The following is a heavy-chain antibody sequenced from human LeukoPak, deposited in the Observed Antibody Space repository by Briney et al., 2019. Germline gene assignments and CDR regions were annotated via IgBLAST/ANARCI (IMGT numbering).Heavy chain of an antibody. CDR1: GFTFSSYV. CDR2: ISGGGNST. Sequence: GGSLRLSCAASGFTFSSYVMSWVRQAPGKGLEWVSTISGGGNSTYYADPVKGRFTISRDTPKTTLSLQMNSLRAEDTAIYYCAKARQGHFDYWGQGTLVTVSS. CDR3: AKARQGHFDY. V-gene: IGHV3-23*01. J-gene: IGHJ4*02.